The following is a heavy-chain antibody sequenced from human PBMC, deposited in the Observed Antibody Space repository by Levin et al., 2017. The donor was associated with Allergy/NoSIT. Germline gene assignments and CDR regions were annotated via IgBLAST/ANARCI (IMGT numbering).Heavy chain of an antibody. CDR3: ARPRLYSGRWYFDM. V-gene: IGHV3-30*03. Sequence: PGESLKISCAASGFMFRNYDMHWVRQAPGKGLEWVALMSNDGRSKDYSDSVKGRFTVSRDNSKNTLYLQVDSLRTEDTAVYFCARPRLYSGRWYFDMWGQGTLVTISS. CDR2: MSNDGRSK. CDR1: GFMFRNYD. J-gene: IGHJ4*02. D-gene: IGHD6-13*01.